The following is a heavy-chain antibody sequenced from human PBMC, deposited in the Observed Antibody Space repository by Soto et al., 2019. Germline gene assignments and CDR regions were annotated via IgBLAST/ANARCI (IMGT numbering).Heavy chain of an antibody. J-gene: IGHJ4*02. D-gene: IGHD7-27*01. CDR1: GFTFSYGG. CDR3: ARLAAGEFDY. CDR2: IKQDGSEK. Sequence: PGGSLRLSCTASGFTFSYGGRTWVRQTPGKGLEWVANIKQDGSEKYYVDSVKGRFTISRDNAKNSLYLQMNSLRAEDTAVYYCARLAAGEFDYWGQGTLVTVSS. V-gene: IGHV3-7*05.